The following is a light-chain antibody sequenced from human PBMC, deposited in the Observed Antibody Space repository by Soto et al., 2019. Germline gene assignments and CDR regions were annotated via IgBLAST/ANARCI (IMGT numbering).Light chain of an antibody. CDR2: AAS. V-gene: IGKV1-5*01. CDR3: QQYYSYPPRT. Sequence: DIQMTQSPSILSASVGDRVTITCRASQNINNWLAWYQQKPGKAPKLLIYAASTLQSGVPSRFSGSGSGTDFTLTISCLQSEDFATYYCQQYYSYPPRTFGQGTKVDI. J-gene: IGKJ1*01. CDR1: QNINNW.